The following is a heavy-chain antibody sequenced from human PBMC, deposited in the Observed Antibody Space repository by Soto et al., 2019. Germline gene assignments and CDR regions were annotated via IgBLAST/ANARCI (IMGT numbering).Heavy chain of an antibody. Sequence: GGSLRLSCGASGFTFSSYSMTWVRQAPGKGLEWVSAISGSGATTSYADSVKGRFTISRDNSKNSLYLQMNSLRAEDTAVYYCATAKMAFWGQGTLVTVSS. CDR3: ATAKMAF. CDR1: GFTFSSYS. V-gene: IGHV3-23*01. J-gene: IGHJ4*02. CDR2: ISGSGATT. D-gene: IGHD2-8*01.